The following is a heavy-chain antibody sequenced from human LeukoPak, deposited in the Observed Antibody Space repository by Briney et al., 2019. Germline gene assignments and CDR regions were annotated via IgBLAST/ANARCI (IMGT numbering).Heavy chain of an antibody. V-gene: IGHV1-69*13. J-gene: IGHJ6*02. CDR1: GGTFSSYA. Sequence: ASVKVSCKASGGTFSSYAISWVRQAPGQGLEWMGGIIPIFGTANYAQKFQGRVTITADESTSTAYMELSSLRSEDTAVYYCARDAIFGVVTPRHYYYGMDVWGQGTTVTVSS. D-gene: IGHD3-3*01. CDR2: IIPIFGTA. CDR3: ARDAIFGVVTPRHYYYGMDV.